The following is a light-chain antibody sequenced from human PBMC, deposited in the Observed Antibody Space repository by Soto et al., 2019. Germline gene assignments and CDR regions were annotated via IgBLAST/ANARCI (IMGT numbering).Light chain of an antibody. CDR2: DVS. J-gene: IGKJ1*01. V-gene: IGKV1-5*01. Sequence: GDRVTITCRASQIISSWLAWYQQKPGKAPKLLIYDVSSLESGVPSRFSGSGSGTEFTLTISSLQPDDSATYSCQQYNTFWTFGQGTKVDIK. CDR3: QQYNTFWT. CDR1: QIISSW.